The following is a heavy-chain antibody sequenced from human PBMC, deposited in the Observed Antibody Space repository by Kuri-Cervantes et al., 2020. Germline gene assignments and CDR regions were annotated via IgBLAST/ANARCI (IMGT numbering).Heavy chain of an antibody. J-gene: IGHJ3*02. V-gene: IGHV4-31*03. D-gene: IGHD2-15*01. Sequence: SETLSLTCTVSGGSISSGGYYWSWIRQHPGKGLEWIGYIYYSGSTYYNPSLKSRVTISVDTSKNQFSLKLSSVTAADTAVYYCARAFKPSVGLLRACAAFDIWGQGTMVTVSS. CDR1: GGSISSGGYY. CDR3: ARAFKPSVGLLRACAAFDI. CDR2: IYYSGST.